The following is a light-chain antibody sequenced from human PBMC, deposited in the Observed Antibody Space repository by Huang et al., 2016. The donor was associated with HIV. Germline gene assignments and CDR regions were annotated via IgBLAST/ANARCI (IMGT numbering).Light chain of an antibody. CDR2: KVS. J-gene: IGKJ1*01. CDR1: QSLVYSDGNTY. CDR3: MQGTHRPGT. V-gene: IGKV2-30*01. Sequence: DVVMTQSPLSLPVTLGQPASISCRSSQSLVYSDGNTYLNWVKQRPGQSPRRIISKVSNRDSGVPDIFSGSGSGTDFTMKISRVEAEDVGVYYCMQGTHRPGTFGQGTKVEIK.